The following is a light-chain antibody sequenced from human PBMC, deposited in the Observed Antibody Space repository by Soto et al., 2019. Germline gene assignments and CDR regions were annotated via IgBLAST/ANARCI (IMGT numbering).Light chain of an antibody. CDR2: VGTGGSVG. J-gene: IGLJ2*01. V-gene: IGLV9-49*01. CDR1: SGYSNYK. Sequence: QPVLTQPPSASASLGASVTLTCTLSSGYSNYKVDWYQQRPGKGPRFVMRVGTGGSVGSKGDGIPDRFSVLGSGLNRYLTIKNIQEEDESDYHCGADHGSGSNFVVVFGGGTKVTVL. CDR3: GADHGSGSNFVVV.